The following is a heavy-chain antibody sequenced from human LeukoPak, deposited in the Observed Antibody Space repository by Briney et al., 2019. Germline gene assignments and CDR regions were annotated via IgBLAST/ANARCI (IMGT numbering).Heavy chain of an antibody. J-gene: IGHJ4*02. CDR3: ARVRGYFDY. D-gene: IGHD5-24*01. Sequence: SETLSLTCTVSGGSISSYYWSWIRQPPGKGLEWIGYIYYSGSTNYNPSLKSQVTISVDTSKNQFSLKLSSVTAADTAVYYCARVRGYFDYWGQGTLVTVSS. CDR1: GGSISSYY. CDR2: IYYSGST. V-gene: IGHV4-59*01.